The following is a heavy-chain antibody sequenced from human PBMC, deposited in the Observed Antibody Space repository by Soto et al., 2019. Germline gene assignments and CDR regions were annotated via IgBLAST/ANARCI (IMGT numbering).Heavy chain of an antibody. CDR2: ISSSSSSI. Sequence: EVQLVESGGGLVKPGGSLRLSCAASGFTFSSYNMNWVRQAPGKGLEWVSSISSSSSSIYYADSVKGRFTISRDNAKNALSRQMNSLRAEDTAVYYCARSGSSTSENWGQGTLVTVSS. D-gene: IGHD6-6*01. V-gene: IGHV3-21*06. J-gene: IGHJ4*02. CDR1: GFTFSSYN. CDR3: ARSGSSTSEN.